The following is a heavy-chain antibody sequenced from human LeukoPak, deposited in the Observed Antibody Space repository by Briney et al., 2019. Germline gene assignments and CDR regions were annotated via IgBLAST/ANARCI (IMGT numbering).Heavy chain of an antibody. D-gene: IGHD7-27*01. CDR2: ISGSGGST. CDR1: GFTFSSYA. Sequence: PGGSLRLSCAASGFTFSSYAMSWVRQAPGKGLEWVSAISGSGGSTYYADSVKGRFTISRDNSKNTLYLQMNSPRAEDTAVYYCARGPSGWGSLDSWGQGTLVTVSS. V-gene: IGHV3-23*01. J-gene: IGHJ4*02. CDR3: ARGPSGWGSLDS.